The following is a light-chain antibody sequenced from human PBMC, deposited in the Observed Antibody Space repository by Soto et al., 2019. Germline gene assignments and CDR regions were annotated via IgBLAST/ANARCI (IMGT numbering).Light chain of an antibody. CDR2: GAS. V-gene: IGKV3-20*01. J-gene: IGKJ1*01. Sequence: VFTQSACTVSLSPGERATLSCRASQNVMGSYLAWYQQKPGQAPRLLIYGASSRATGIPDRFSGSGSGTEFTLTISSLQPDDFATYYCQHYNSYSEAFGQGTKVDIK. CDR1: QNVMGSY. CDR3: QHYNSYSEA.